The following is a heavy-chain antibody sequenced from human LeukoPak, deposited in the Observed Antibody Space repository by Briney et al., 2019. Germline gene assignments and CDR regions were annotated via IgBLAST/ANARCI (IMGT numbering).Heavy chain of an antibody. CDR1: GGSISSYY. CDR3: ARASTQYDFWSGYYRRHNYYYYMDV. CDR2: IYYSGST. D-gene: IGHD3-3*01. V-gene: IGHV4-59*01. Sequence: SETLSLTCTVSGGSISSYYWSWIRQPPGKGLEWIGSIYYSGSTNYNPSLKSRVTISVDTSKNQFSLKLSSVTAADTAVYYCARASTQYDFWSGYYRRHNYYYYMDVWGKGTTVTISS. J-gene: IGHJ6*03.